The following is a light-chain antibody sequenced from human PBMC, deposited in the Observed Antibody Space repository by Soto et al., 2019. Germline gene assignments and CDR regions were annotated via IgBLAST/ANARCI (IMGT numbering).Light chain of an antibody. J-gene: IGLJ2*01. V-gene: IGLV2-14*01. CDR2: EVS. CDR3: SSYTSISTLV. CDR1: SSDVGGYKF. Sequence: QSALTQPASVSGSPGQSITIPCTGTSSDVGGYKFVSWYQQHPGKAPKLIIYEVSNRPSGVSNRFSGSKSGNTASLTISGLQAEDEADYSCSSYTSISTLVFGGGTKLTVL.